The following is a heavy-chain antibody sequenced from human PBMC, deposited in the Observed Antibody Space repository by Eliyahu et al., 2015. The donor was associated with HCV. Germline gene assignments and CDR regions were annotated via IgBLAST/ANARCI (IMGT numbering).Heavy chain of an antibody. Sequence: EVQLVESGGGLVRPGGSLRLSCAASGFTFSSYWMSWVRLAPGRGLQWVANINQDGGEKYYVDSVKGRFTISRDNAQNSVYLQVDTLRAEDTAVYYCARVDWGTWDYWGQGTLVTVSS. CDR2: INQDGGEK. D-gene: IGHD3/OR15-3a*01. CDR1: GFTFSSYW. J-gene: IGHJ4*02. V-gene: IGHV3-7*01. CDR3: ARVDWGTWDY.